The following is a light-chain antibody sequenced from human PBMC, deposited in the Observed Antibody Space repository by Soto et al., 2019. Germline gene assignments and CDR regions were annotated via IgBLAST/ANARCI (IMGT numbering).Light chain of an antibody. Sequence: EIVLTQSPGTLSLSPGERATLSCRASQSVSISYLAWYQQKPGQAPRLLIYGASSRATGIPDRFSGSGSGTVFTLTIGSLEPEDSAVYYCQQRKNWPPITFGQGTRLEIK. J-gene: IGKJ5*01. CDR3: QQRKNWPPIT. V-gene: IGKV3D-20*02. CDR1: QSVSISY. CDR2: GAS.